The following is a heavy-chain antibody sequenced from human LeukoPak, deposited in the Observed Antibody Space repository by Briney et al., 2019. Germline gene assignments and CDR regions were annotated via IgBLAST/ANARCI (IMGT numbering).Heavy chain of an antibody. CDR2: ISSSSSTI. V-gene: IGHV3-48*02. CDR3: ASPQESGTTSFVGY. CDR1: GFTFSTFG. J-gene: IGHJ4*02. Sequence: GGSLRLSCAASGFTFSTFGMNWVRQAPAKGLEWVSYISSSSSTIYYADSVKGRFTISRDNAKNSLYLQMNSLGDEDTAVYYCASPQESGTTSFVGYWGQGTLVTPSS. D-gene: IGHD2/OR15-2a*01.